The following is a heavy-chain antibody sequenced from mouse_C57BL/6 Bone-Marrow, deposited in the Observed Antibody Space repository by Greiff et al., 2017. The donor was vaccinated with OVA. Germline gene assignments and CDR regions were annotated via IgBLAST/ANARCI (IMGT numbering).Heavy chain of an antibody. J-gene: IGHJ1*03. CDR2: IYPRSGNT. V-gene: IGHV1-81*01. CDR1: GYTFTSYG. CDR3: ARRRYFDV. Sequence: QVQLQQSGAELARPGASVKLSCKASGYTFTSYGISWVKQSTGQGLEWIGEIYPRSGNTYYNEKLKGKATLTAAKSTSTSYMELRSLTSEDSAVYFCARRRYFDVWGTGTTVTVSS.